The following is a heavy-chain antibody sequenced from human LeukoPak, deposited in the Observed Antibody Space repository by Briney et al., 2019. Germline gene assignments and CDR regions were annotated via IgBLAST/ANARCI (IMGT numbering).Heavy chain of an antibody. CDR3: ARDGEKLRFLEWLFFHY. CDR1: GFTFSSYG. J-gene: IGHJ4*02. Sequence: GGSLRLSCAASGFTFSSYGMHWVRQAPGKGLEWVAFIRYDGSNKYYADSVKGRFTISRDNAKNSLYLQMNSLRAEDTAVYYCARDGEKLRFLEWLFFHYWGQGTLVTVSS. V-gene: IGHV3-30*02. CDR2: IRYDGSNK. D-gene: IGHD3-3*01.